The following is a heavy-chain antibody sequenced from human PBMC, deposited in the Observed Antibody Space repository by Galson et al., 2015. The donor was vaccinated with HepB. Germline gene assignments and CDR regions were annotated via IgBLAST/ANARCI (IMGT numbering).Heavy chain of an antibody. CDR2: IYHSATT. D-gene: IGHD6-19*01. CDR1: GASVRNYC. CDR3: ARGPSAVAAHWSYYFDY. J-gene: IGHJ4*02. Sequence: ETLSLTCTVSGASVRNYCWNWIRQTPGKGLEWIGYIYHSATTNYNAALKSRITMSLDTSKNQFSLKRRSGTAADTAVYYCARGPSAVAAHWSYYFDYWGQGMLVTVSS. V-gene: IGHV4-59*02.